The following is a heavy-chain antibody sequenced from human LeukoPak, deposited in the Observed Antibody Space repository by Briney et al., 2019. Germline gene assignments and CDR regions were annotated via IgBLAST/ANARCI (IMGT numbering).Heavy chain of an antibody. D-gene: IGHD6-13*01. V-gene: IGHV3-33*01. CDR1: GFTFSSYG. CDR3: ARDSTDSSSWYEYRYYGMDV. J-gene: IGHJ6*02. CDR2: IWYDGSNK. Sequence: GRSLRLSCAASGFTFSSYGMHWVRQAPGKGLEWVAVIWYDGSNKYYADSVKGRFTISRDNSKNTLYLQMNSLRAEDTAVYYCARDSTDSSSWYEYRYYGMDVWGQGTTVTVSS.